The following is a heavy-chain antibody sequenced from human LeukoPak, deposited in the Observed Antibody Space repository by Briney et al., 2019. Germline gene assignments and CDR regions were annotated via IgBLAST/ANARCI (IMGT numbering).Heavy chain of an antibody. CDR2: ISFDGGNE. Sequence: GGSLRLSCAASGFTFSSYGIHWVRQAPGKGLEWVGVISFDGGNEHYGDSVKGRFTISRDNSKNMLYLQMNNLRVADTAVYYCAKEPYSSGGRCGDIGSDSWGQGTLVTVSS. D-gene: IGHD2-15*01. CDR3: AKEPYSSGGRCGDIGSDS. CDR1: GFTFSSYG. V-gene: IGHV3-30*18. J-gene: IGHJ4*02.